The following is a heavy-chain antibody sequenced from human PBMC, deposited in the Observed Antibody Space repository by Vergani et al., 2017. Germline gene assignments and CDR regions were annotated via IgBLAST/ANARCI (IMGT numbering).Heavy chain of an antibody. CDR3: ARGDYGILTGYRY. V-gene: IGHV3-23*01. D-gene: IGHD3-9*01. Sequence: EVQLLESGGDLVQPGGSLRLSCAASGFTFNHYAMNWVRQAPGKGLEWVSGISGSGGSTYYAGSVKGRFTISRDSSKNTLYLQMNSLSAGDTAVYYCARGDYGILTGYRYWGQGTLVTVSA. J-gene: IGHJ4*02. CDR1: GFTFNHYA. CDR2: ISGSGGST.